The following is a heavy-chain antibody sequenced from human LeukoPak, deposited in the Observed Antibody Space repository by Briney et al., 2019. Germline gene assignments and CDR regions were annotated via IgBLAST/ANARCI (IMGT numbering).Heavy chain of an antibody. CDR1: GFTLSTYG. V-gene: IGHV3-30*03. J-gene: IGHJ4*02. CDR3: ARGYSSSWYGGFDY. Sequence: PGGSLRLSCAASGFTLSTYGMHWVRQAPGKGLEWVAVISYDGSNKYYADSVKGRFTISRDNSKNTLYLQMNSLRAEDTGVYYCARGYSSSWYGGFDYWGQGTLVTVSS. D-gene: IGHD6-13*01. CDR2: ISYDGSNK.